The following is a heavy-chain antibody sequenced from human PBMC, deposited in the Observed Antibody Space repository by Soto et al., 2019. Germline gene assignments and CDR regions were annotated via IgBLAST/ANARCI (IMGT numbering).Heavy chain of an antibody. J-gene: IGHJ6*02. CDR2: IVVGSNNR. CDR3: AAVQESPYSMGI. Sequence: QMQLVQSGPEVKKPGTSVKVSCKASGITFNRSAIQWVRQARGQRLEWVGWIVVGSNNRDYAQKFQERVTLTSDMSTSTVYMEHSSLRSEDTAVYYCAAVQESPYSMGIWGQGTTVTVSS. CDR1: GITFNRSA. V-gene: IGHV1-58*02. D-gene: IGHD2-15*01.